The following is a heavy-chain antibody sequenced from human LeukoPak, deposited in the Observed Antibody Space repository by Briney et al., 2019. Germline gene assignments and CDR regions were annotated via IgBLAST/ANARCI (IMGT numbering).Heavy chain of an antibody. CDR1: GYTFTSYY. Sequence: ASVKVSCKASGYTFTSYYMHWVRQAPGQGLEWMGIINPSGGSTSYAQKFQGRVTMTRDMSTSTVYMELSSLRSEDTAVYYCARDRITDYYDSSGYYYPFDYWGQGTLVTVSS. D-gene: IGHD3-22*01. V-gene: IGHV1-46*01. J-gene: IGHJ4*02. CDR2: INPSGGST. CDR3: ARDRITDYYDSSGYYYPFDY.